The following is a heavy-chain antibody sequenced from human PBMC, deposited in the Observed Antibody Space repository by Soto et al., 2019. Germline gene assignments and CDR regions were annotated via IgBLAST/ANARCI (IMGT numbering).Heavy chain of an antibody. V-gene: IGHV1-69*13. CDR2: TIPIFGTA. CDR1: GGTFSSYA. J-gene: IGHJ6*02. D-gene: IGHD6-13*01. Sequence: SVKVSCKASGGTFSSYAISWVRQAPGQGLDWMGGTIPIFGTANYAQKFQGRVTITADESTSTAYMELSSLRSEDTAVYYCARDLGIAAAGRYYFYGMDVWGQGTTVTVSS. CDR3: ARDLGIAAAGRYYFYGMDV.